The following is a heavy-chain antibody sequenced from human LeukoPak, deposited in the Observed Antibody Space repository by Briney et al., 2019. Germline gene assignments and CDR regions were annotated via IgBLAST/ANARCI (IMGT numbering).Heavy chain of an antibody. CDR3: ARERVVRGVMGYYYYGMGV. D-gene: IGHD3-10*01. CDR1: GFTFSDYY. Sequence: AGGSLRLSCAASGFTFSDYYMSWIRQAPGKGLEWVSYISSSGSTIYYADSVKGRFTISRDNAKNSLYLQMNSLRAEDTAVYYCARERVVRGVMGYYYYGMGVWGQGTTVTVSS. V-gene: IGHV3-11*01. J-gene: IGHJ6*02. CDR2: ISSSGSTI.